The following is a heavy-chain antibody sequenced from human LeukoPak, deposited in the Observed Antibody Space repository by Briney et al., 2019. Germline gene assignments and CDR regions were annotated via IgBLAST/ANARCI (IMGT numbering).Heavy chain of an antibody. Sequence: TGGSLTLSCAASGFTFSSYSMNWVRQAPGQGLEWVSYIRSSSSTISYSHPVKGRFTISRDNAKNTLYVQMNSVRDEDTAVYYCARDLGLIWFGELGDAFDIWGQGTMVTVSS. CDR2: IRSSSSTI. V-gene: IGHV3-48*02. CDR3: ARDLGLIWFGELGDAFDI. D-gene: IGHD3-10*01. J-gene: IGHJ3*02. CDR1: GFTFSSYS.